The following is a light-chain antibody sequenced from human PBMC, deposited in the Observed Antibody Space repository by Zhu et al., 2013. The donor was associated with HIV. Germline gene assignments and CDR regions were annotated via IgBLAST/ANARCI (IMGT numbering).Light chain of an antibody. V-gene: IGKV3-20*01. J-gene: IGKJ4*01. CDR3: QQREQRGLYT. Sequence: EIVLTQSPGTLSLSPGESATLSCRASPSASTSYFAWYQVKPGQPPRLLITGSSNRATGIPDRFSGSGSGTDFNLTIRQSRACCSFGSYYCQQREQRGLYTFGG. CDR1: PSASTSY. CDR2: GSS.